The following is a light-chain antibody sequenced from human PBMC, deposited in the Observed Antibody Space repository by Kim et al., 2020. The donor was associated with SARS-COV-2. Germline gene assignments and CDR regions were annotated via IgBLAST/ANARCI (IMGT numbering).Light chain of an antibody. V-gene: IGKV3-11*01. CDR3: QLRTNWLT. CDR2: DAS. CDR1: QSVSPF. Sequence: SLSAGERTTLSCGARQSVSPFLACYQQKPGQAHRLLNYDASKRATGIPARFSGSGSGTDFTLTSSSLDPDDFAVYYCQLRTNWLTSGGGTKVDIK. J-gene: IGKJ4*01.